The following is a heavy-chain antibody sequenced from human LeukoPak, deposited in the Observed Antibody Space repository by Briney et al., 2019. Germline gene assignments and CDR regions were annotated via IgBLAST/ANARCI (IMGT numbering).Heavy chain of an antibody. V-gene: IGHV3-33*06. J-gene: IGHJ4*02. CDR2: IWNDGSNQ. CDR3: AKDAQRGFDYSNSLEN. CDR1: TFTFSHFG. Sequence: GGSLRVSCVASTFTFSHFGMHWVRQAPGKGLEWVAVIWNDGSNQYYADSVKGRFTVSRDNSQSTLYLQMNNLRPEDTAVYYCAKDAQRGFDYSNSLENWGQGTLVTVSS. D-gene: IGHD4-11*01.